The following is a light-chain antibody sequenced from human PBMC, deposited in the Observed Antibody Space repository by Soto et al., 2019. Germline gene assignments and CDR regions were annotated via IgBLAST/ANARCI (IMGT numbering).Light chain of an antibody. CDR2: GAS. J-gene: IGKJ1*01. CDR1: QSVSSD. CDR3: QQSFSIPT. V-gene: IGKV3-15*01. Sequence: EIVMTQSPATLSVSPGERATLSCRASQSVSSDLAWYQQKPGQAPRLLIYGASTRATGIPARFSGSGSGTEFTLTISSLQPEDFATYYCQQSFSIPTFGQGTKVDI.